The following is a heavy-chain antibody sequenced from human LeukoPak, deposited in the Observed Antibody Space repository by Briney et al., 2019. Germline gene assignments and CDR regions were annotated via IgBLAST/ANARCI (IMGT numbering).Heavy chain of an antibody. CDR3: ARGAGVVADL. CDR2: IKEDGTER. Sequence: TGGSLRLSCVASRFSLSRYWMSWVRQAPGKGLEWVANIKEDGTERHYVESVKGRFAISRDNVKNSLDLQMNNLRVEDTALYYCARGAGVVADLWGQGTLVIVSS. CDR1: RFSLSRYW. V-gene: IGHV3-7*01. J-gene: IGHJ5*02. D-gene: IGHD2-15*01.